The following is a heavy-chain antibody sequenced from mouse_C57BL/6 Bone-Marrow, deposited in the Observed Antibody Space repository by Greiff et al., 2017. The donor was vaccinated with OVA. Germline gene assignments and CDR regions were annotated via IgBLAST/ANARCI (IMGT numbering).Heavy chain of an antibody. D-gene: IGHD2-12*01. CDR2: IYPGSGNT. J-gene: IGHJ2*01. Sequence: QVQLKESGPELVKPGASVKISCKASGYSFTSYYIHWVKQRPGQGLEWIGWIYPGSGNTKYNEKFKGKATLTADTSSSTAYMQLSSLTSEDSAVYYCARPRCYLYFDYWGKGTTLTVSS. CDR1: GYSFTSYY. V-gene: IGHV1-66*01. CDR3: ARPRCYLYFDY.